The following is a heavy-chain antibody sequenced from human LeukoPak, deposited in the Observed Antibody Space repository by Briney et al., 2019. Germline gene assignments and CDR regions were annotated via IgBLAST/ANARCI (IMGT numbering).Heavy chain of an antibody. CDR3: ARAPFSPYYYDSSGYYDY. D-gene: IGHD3-22*01. CDR2: ISYDGSNK. CDR1: GFTFNNYG. J-gene: IGHJ4*02. V-gene: IGHV3-30*03. Sequence: GGSLRLSCAASGFTFNNYGMHWVRQAPGKGLEWVAVISYDGSNKCYADSVKGRFTISRDNSKNTLYLQMNSLRAEDTAVYYCARAPFSPYYYDSSGYYDYWGQGTLVTVSS.